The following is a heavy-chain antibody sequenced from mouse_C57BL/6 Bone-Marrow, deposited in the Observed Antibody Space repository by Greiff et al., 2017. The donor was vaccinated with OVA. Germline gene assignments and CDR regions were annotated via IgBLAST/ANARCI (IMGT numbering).Heavy chain of an antibody. V-gene: IGHV1-80*01. CDR2: IYPGDGDT. CDR3: ARSLQGYAMDY. Sequence: QVHVKQSGAELVKPGASVKISCKASGYAFSSYWMNWVKQRPGKGLEWIGQIYPGDGDTNYNGKFKGKATLTADKSSSTAYMQLSSLTSEDSAVYFCARSLQGYAMDYWGQGTSVTVTS. CDR1: GYAFSSYW. J-gene: IGHJ4*01.